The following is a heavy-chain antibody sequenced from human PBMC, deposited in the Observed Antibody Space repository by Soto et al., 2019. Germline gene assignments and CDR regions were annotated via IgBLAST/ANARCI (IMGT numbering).Heavy chain of an antibody. CDR2: ISNGGDAT. CDR1: GSTFSSYG. J-gene: IGHJ4*02. CDR3: ALTRSYYYDSSGYFDY. V-gene: IGHV3-23*01. D-gene: IGHD3-22*01. Sequence: GGSLRLSCTGSGSTFSSYGMSWVRQVPGKGLEWVSFISNGGDATHFADSVKGRFTISRDNSKNTLYLQMNSLRAEDTAVYYCALTRSYYYDSSGYFDYWGQGTLVTVSS.